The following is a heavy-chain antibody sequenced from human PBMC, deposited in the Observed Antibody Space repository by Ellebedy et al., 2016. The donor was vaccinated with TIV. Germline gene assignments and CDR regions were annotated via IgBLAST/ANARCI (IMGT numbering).Heavy chain of an antibody. CDR3: ARLSEKDV. V-gene: IGHV3-53*01. J-gene: IGHJ6*02. CDR1: GFTVSNNY. Sequence: PGGSLRLSCAASGFTVSNNYMSWVRQAPGKGLEWVSVIYSGGSAYYADSVKGRFTISRDNSKNTVYRQMHSLRGEDTAVYYCARLSEKDVWGQGTTVTVSS. D-gene: IGHD4/OR15-4a*01. CDR2: IYSGGSA.